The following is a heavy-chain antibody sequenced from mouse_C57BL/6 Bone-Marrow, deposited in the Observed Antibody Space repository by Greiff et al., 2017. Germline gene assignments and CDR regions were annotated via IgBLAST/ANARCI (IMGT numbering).Heavy chain of an antibody. CDR2: INPSTGGT. D-gene: IGHD1-1*01. CDR1: GYSFTGYY. J-gene: IGHJ2*01. Sequence: EVQLQQSGPELVKPGASVKISCKASGYSFTGYYMNWVKQSPEKSLEWIGEINPSTGGTTYNQKFKAKATLTVDKSSSTAYMQLKSLTSEDSAVYYCARSFITTVVATGGFDYWGQGTTLTVSS. CDR3: ARSFITTVVATGGFDY. V-gene: IGHV1-42*01.